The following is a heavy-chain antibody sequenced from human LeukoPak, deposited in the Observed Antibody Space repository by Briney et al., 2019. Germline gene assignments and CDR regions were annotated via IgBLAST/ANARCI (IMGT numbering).Heavy chain of an antibody. CDR3: AKVALAGRDY. D-gene: IGHD6-19*01. CDR1: AFTFSSYG. Sequence: GGSLRLSCAASAFTFSSYGMHRVRQAPGKGLEWVAFIRYDGSNKYYADSVKGRFTISRDNSKNTLYLQMNSLRGEDTAVYYCAKVALAGRDYWGQGTLVTVSS. CDR2: IRYDGSNK. J-gene: IGHJ4*02. V-gene: IGHV3-30*02.